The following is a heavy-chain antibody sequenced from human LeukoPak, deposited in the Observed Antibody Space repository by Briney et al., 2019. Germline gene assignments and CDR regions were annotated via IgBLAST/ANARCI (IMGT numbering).Heavy chain of an antibody. Sequence: PGGSLRPSCAASGFTFSSYSMNWVRQAPGKGLEWVSSISPSSRHIYYGDSVKGRFTISRDNAKNSLYLQMNSLRAEDTAVYYCAPSVGNSAWYFDLWGRGTLVTVSS. V-gene: IGHV3-21*01. CDR3: APSVGNSAWYFDL. CDR1: GFTFSSYS. CDR2: ISPSSRHI. D-gene: IGHD4-23*01. J-gene: IGHJ2*01.